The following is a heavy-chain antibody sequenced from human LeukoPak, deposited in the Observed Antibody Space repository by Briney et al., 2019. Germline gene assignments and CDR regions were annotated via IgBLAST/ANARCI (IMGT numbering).Heavy chain of an antibody. CDR3: ARQYSRCWYTPLDY. Sequence: GGSLRISCRGSGYSFTSCWINWGRQMPGKGVEWVVRFDPSDSYNNYSPSFQGHVPISAGKSISTALLQCSSLETSDTASDYFARQYSRCWYTPLDYSGEGNLVSASS. D-gene: IGHD6-19*01. CDR2: FDPSDSYN. CDR1: GYSFTSCW. V-gene: IGHV5-10-1*01. J-gene: IGHJ4*02.